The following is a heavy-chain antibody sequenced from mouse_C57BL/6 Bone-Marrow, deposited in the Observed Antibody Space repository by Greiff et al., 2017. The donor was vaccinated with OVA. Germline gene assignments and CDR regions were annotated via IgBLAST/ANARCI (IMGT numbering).Heavy chain of an antibody. Sequence: QVQLKESGPGILQSSQTLSLTCSFSGFSLSTSGMGVSWIRQPSGKGLEWLAHIYWDDDKRYNPSLKSRITIPKDTSRNPESLKITRVDTADTSTYYCARPHLGLWYFDVWGTGTTVTVSS. CDR3: ARPHLGLWYFDV. J-gene: IGHJ1*03. V-gene: IGHV8-12*01. D-gene: IGHD4-1*01. CDR2: IYWDDDK. CDR1: GFSLSTSGMG.